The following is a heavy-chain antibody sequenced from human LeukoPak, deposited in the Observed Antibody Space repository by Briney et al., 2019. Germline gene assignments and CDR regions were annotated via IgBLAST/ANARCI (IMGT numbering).Heavy chain of an antibody. J-gene: IGHJ4*02. V-gene: IGHV4-59*01. Sequence: PSETLSLTCTVSGASISTYYWSWIRQPPGKGLEWIGYIYHTGSTNYNPSLKSRVTISVDTSKNQFSLNLISVTAADTAVYYCASRKLGNDYWGQGTLVTVSS. CDR3: ASRKLGNDY. CDR1: GASISTYY. CDR2: IYHTGST. D-gene: IGHD7-27*01.